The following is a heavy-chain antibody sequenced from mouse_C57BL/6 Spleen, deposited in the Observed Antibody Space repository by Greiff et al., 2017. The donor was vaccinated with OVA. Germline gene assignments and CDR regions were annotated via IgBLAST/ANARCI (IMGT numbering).Heavy chain of an antibody. Sequence: QVQLQQPGAELVMPGASVKLSCKASGYTFTSYWMHWVKQRPGQGLEWIGEIDPSDSYTNYNQKFKGKSTLTVDKSSSTAYMQLSSLTSEDSAVHYCARADPSMDYWGQGTSVTVSS. J-gene: IGHJ4*01. V-gene: IGHV1-69*01. CDR1: GYTFTSYW. CDR3: ARADPSMDY. CDR2: IDPSDSYT.